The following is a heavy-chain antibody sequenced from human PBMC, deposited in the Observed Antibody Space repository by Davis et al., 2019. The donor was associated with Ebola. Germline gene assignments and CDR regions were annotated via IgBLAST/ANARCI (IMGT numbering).Heavy chain of an antibody. CDR1: GGSISSYY. CDR3: ARGGGAHTDDAFDI. CDR2: IYTSGST. V-gene: IGHV4-4*07. Sequence: PSETLSLTCTVSGGSISSYYWSWIRQPAGKGLEWIGRIYTSGSTNYNPSLKSRVTMSVDTSKNQFSLKLSSVTAADTAVYYCARGGGAHTDDAFDIWGQGTMVTVSS. D-gene: IGHD3-16*01. J-gene: IGHJ3*02.